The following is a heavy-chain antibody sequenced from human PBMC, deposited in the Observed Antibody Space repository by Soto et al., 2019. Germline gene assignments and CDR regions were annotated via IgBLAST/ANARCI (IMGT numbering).Heavy chain of an antibody. CDR3: AKDPGYCSGGSCYSRGVYYGMDV. V-gene: IGHV3-30*18. D-gene: IGHD2-15*01. CDR1: GFTFSSYG. J-gene: IGHJ6*02. CDR2: ISYDGSNK. Sequence: TGGSLRLSCAASGFTFSSYGMHWVRQAPGKGLEWVAVISYDGSNKYYADSVKGRFTISRDNSKNTLYLQMNSLRAEDTAVYYCAKDPGYCSGGSCYSRGVYYGMDVWGQGTTVTVSS.